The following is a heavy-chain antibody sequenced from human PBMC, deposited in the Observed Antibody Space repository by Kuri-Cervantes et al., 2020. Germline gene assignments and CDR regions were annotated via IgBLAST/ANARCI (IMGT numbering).Heavy chain of an antibody. CDR2: IYSGGST. D-gene: IGHD3-10*01. V-gene: IGHV3-53*01. CDR1: GFTVSSNY. J-gene: IGHJ6*02. Sequence: GESLKISCAASGFTVSSNYMSWVRQAPGKGLEWVSVIYSGGSTYYADSVKGRFTISRDNSKNTLYLQMNSLRAEDTAVYYCAKDSDSGSGSYYYGMDVWGQGTTVTVSS. CDR3: AKDSDSGSGSYYYGMDV.